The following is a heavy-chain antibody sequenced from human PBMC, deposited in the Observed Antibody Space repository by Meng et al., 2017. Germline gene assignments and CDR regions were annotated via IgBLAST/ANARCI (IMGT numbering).Heavy chain of an antibody. CDR2: INHSGST. CDR1: GGSVSGYY. Sequence: SETLSLTCAVYGGSVSGYYWSWIRQPPGKGLEWIGEINHSGSTNYNPSLKSRVTISVDTSKNQFSLKLSSVTAADTAVYYCARDRRRYYYDSSGYYGRYYFDYWGQGTLVTVSS. D-gene: IGHD3-22*01. J-gene: IGHJ4*02. CDR3: ARDRRRYYYDSSGYYGRYYFDY. V-gene: IGHV4-34*01.